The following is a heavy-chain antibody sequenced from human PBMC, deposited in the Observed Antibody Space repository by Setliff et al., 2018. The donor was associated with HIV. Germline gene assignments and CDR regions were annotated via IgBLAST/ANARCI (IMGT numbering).Heavy chain of an antibody. V-gene: IGHV3-30*02. Sequence: GGSLRLSCAASGFSFSTIGMHWVRQAPGKGLEWVSFIDSGGKDKIYIDSVQGRFTISRDNSKNTLYLQMDSLRDEDTALYYCVKDVNYRSGSLSDFWGQGTPVTVS. CDR3: VKDVNYRSGSLSDF. CDR2: IDSGGKDK. D-gene: IGHD3-10*01. CDR1: GFSFSTIG. J-gene: IGHJ4*02.